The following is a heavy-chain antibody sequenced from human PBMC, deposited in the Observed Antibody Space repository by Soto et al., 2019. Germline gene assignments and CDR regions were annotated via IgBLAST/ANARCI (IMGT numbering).Heavy chain of an antibody. V-gene: IGHV4-39*01. Sequence: SETLSLTCTVSGGSIISTFYYWGWLRQPPGRGLEWIANIHYSGETHYSPSLKSRVAISVDTSKSQFSLTLDSVTAADTAVYYCARRLDFRDHGWFDPWGQGILVTVSS. CDR1: GGSIISTFYY. D-gene: IGHD4-17*01. CDR2: IHYSGET. J-gene: IGHJ5*02. CDR3: ARRLDFRDHGWFDP.